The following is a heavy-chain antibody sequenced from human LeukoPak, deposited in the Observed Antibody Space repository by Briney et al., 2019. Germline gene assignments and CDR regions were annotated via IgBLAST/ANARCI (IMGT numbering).Heavy chain of an antibody. D-gene: IGHD1-26*01. Sequence: SETLSLTCAVYGGSFSGYYWSWIRQPPGKGLEWIGEINHSGSTNYNPSLKSRVTISVDTSKNQFSLKLSSVTAADTAVYYCARGRHGKWELLGAFDIWGQGTMVTVSS. CDR3: ARGRHGKWELLGAFDI. CDR1: GGSFSGYY. V-gene: IGHV4-34*01. CDR2: INHSGST. J-gene: IGHJ3*02.